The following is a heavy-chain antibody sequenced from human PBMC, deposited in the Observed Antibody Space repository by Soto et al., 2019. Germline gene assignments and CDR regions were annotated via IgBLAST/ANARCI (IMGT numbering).Heavy chain of an antibody. CDR3: ARHEAGWYFDS. Sequence: PSETLSLTCTVSLGSISSGTNYLAWILHPPGKGLEWIANIYYSGSTFYNPSLKSRVTISLDTSKNQFSLKLRSVTAADTAVYYCARHEAGWYFDSWGKGNLVTAPQ. J-gene: IGHJ4*02. CDR2: IYYSGST. CDR1: LGSISSGTNY. D-gene: IGHD6-25*01. V-gene: IGHV4-39*01.